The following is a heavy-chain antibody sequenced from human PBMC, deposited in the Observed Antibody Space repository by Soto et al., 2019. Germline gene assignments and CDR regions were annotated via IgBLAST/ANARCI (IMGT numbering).Heavy chain of an antibody. CDR2: IIPIFGTA. CDR1: GGTFSSYA. V-gene: IGHV1-69*13. Sequence: SVKVSCKASGGTFSSYAISWVRQAPGQGLEWMGGIIPIFGTANYAQKFQGRVTITADESTSTAYMELSSLRSEDTAVYYCARGYSGYDSHWFDPWGQGTLVTVSS. D-gene: IGHD5-12*01. CDR3: ARGYSGYDSHWFDP. J-gene: IGHJ5*02.